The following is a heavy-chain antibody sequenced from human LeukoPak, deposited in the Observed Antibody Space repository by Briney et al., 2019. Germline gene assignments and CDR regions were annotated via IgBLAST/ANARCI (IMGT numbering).Heavy chain of an antibody. D-gene: IGHD3-16*01. CDR2: INPDGSQK. CDR1: GFTFSLYW. Sequence: GGSLTLSCAASGFTFSLYWMTWVRQSPGKGREWVADINPDGSQKYSLDSVKGRFTISRDNAKNSLFLQMNSLRAEDTAVYYCVRQMIRFWFDPWGQGTQVTVSS. J-gene: IGHJ5*02. CDR3: VRQMIRFWFDP. V-gene: IGHV3-7*01.